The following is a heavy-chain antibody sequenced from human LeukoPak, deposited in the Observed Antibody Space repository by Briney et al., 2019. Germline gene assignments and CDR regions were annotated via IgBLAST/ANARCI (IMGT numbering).Heavy chain of an antibody. D-gene: IGHD1-26*01. V-gene: IGHV3-30*02. J-gene: IGHJ6*03. CDR1: GLTFSSYG. CDR3: AKDALKKIVGAKNYYYMDV. Sequence: PGESLTLSCAASGLTFSSYGMHWVRQAPGKGLEWVGFIRYDGSNKYYADSVKSRLTISRDNSKNTLYLQMNSLRAEDTAVYYCAKDALKKIVGAKNYYYMDVWGKGTTVTVSS. CDR2: IRYDGSNK.